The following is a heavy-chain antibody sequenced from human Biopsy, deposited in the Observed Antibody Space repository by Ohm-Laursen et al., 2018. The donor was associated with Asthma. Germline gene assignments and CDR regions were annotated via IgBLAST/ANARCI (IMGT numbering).Heavy chain of an antibody. Sequence: PSVKVSCKTSGYTFNSAGITWVRQAPGQGLEWMGWFSVYNGNTKVAQRLQDRVTMITDTSTSTAYMELRSLRSDDTAVYFCARAVDYSHYYGIDVWGQGTTVTVS. CDR2: FSVYNGNT. D-gene: IGHD3-10*01. J-gene: IGHJ6*02. CDR1: GYTFNSAG. CDR3: ARAVDYSHYYGIDV. V-gene: IGHV1-18*01.